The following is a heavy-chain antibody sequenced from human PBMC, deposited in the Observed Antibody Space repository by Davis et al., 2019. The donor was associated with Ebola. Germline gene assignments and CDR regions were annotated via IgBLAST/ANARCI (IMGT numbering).Heavy chain of an antibody. CDR3: ARFRILGSSSSYYGMDV. Sequence: PGGSLRLSCAASGFTFRTYAMSWVRQAPGKGLEWVSGISGSGDSTYYADSVKGRFTISRDNSKNTLYVQMNSLRAEDTAVYYCARFRILGSSSSYYGMDVWGQGTTVTVSS. V-gene: IGHV3-23*01. D-gene: IGHD6-6*01. CDR1: GFTFRTYA. J-gene: IGHJ6*02. CDR2: ISGSGDST.